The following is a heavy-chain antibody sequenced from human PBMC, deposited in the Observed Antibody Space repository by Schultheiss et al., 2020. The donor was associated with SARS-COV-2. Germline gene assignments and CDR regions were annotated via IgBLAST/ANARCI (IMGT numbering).Heavy chain of an antibody. CDR1: GGSFSGYY. J-gene: IGHJ6*02. D-gene: IGHD2-8*02. CDR3: ARVKKATTGSYGMDV. CDR2: IDYSGST. Sequence: SETLSLTCAVYGGSFSGYYWSWIRQPPGKGLEWIGYIDYSGSTNYNPSLKSRVTMSVDESKNQFSLKLSSVTAADTAVYSCARVKKATTGSYGMDVWGRGTTVTVSS. V-gene: IGHV4-59*08.